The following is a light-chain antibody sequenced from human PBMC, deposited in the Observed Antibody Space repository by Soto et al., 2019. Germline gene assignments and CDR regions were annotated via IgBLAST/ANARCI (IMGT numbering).Light chain of an antibody. CDR1: QSVLYSSNNKNY. CDR3: QQYYSTPPRGWT. CDR2: WAS. Sequence: DIVMTQSPDSLAVSLGERATINCKSSQSVLYSSNNKNYLAWYQQKPGQPPKLLIYWASTRESGVPDRFSGSGSGTDFTLTISSLQAEDVAVYYCQQYYSTPPRGWTFGQGTKVEIK. J-gene: IGKJ1*01. V-gene: IGKV4-1*01.